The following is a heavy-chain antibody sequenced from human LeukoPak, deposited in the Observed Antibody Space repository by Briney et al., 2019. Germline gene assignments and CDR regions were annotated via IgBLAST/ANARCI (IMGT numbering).Heavy chain of an antibody. D-gene: IGHD3-22*01. Sequence: GGSLRLSCAASGFTFDDYGMSWVRQAPGKGLEWVSSISSSSSYIYYADSVKGRFTISRDNAKNSLYLQMNSLRAEDTAVYYCAGQWLNSYYYMDVWGKGTTVTVSS. V-gene: IGHV3-21*01. CDR2: ISSSSSYI. J-gene: IGHJ6*03. CDR3: AGQWLNSYYYMDV. CDR1: GFTFDDYG.